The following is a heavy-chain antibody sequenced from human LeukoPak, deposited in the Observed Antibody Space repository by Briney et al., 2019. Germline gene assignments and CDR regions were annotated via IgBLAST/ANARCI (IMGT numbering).Heavy chain of an antibody. CDR3: ARGHGDYSGKDY. Sequence: PGRSLRLSCAASGFIFSSYGMHWVRQAPGKGLEWVAVTWYDGSNKYYADAVKGRFTISRDNSKNTLYLQMNSLRAEDTAVYFCARGHGDYSGKDYWSQGTLVTVSS. D-gene: IGHD4-17*01. V-gene: IGHV3-33*01. CDR2: TWYDGSNK. J-gene: IGHJ4*02. CDR1: GFIFSSYG.